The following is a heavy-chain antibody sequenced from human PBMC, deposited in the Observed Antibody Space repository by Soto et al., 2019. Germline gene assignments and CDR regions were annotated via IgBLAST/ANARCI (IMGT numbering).Heavy chain of an antibody. Sequence: GGSLRLSCAASGFTFSSYAMSWVRQAPGKGLEWVSAISGSGGSTYYADFVKGLFTISRDNSKMTLYLQMNSLRAEDTAVYYCAKDGARGLKSPRYFDYWGQGTLVTVSS. CDR3: AKDGARGLKSPRYFDY. CDR1: GFTFSSYA. J-gene: IGHJ4*02. V-gene: IGHV3-23*01. D-gene: IGHD6-6*01. CDR2: ISGSGGST.